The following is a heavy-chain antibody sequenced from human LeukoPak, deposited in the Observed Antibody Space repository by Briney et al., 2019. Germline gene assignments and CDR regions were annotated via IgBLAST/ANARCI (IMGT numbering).Heavy chain of an antibody. J-gene: IGHJ4*02. CDR3: ARAGAPRFGELLDY. CDR1: GFTFSPYW. Sequence: GGSLRLSCAASGFTFSPYWMHWVRQTPGKGLVWVSCIHSDGSRTTYADSVKGRFTISRDNAKNTLYLQMNSLRAEDTAVYYCARAGAPRFGELLDYWGQGTLVTVSS. V-gene: IGHV3-74*03. CDR2: IHSDGSRT. D-gene: IGHD3-10*01.